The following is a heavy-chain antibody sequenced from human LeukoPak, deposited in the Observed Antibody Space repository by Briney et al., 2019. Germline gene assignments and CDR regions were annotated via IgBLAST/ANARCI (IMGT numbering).Heavy chain of an antibody. J-gene: IGHJ4*02. CDR3: ARAGNWNYPFDY. V-gene: IGHV4-61*05. CDR1: GVSISSSSYY. D-gene: IGHD1-7*01. Sequence: SETLSLTRTVSGVSISSSSYYWGWIRQPPGKGLEWIGYIYYSGSTNYNPSLKSRVTISVDTSKNQFSLKLSSVTAADTAVYYCARAGNWNYPFDYWGQGTLVTVSS. CDR2: IYYSGST.